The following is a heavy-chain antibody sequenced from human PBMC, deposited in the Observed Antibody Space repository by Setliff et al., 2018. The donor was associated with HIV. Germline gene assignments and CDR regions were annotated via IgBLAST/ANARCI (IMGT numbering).Heavy chain of an antibody. J-gene: IGHJ3*02. CDR3: TTSFTHYYYDSSGYYGALDI. V-gene: IGHV3-15*04. CDR1: GFTFSNAW. Sequence: PGGSLRLSCAASGFTFSNAWMTWVRQAPGKGLEWVGRIESKTDGGTTDYAAPVKGRFTISRDDSKNTVFLHMNSLKTEDTAVYYCTTSFTHYYYDSSGYYGALDIWGQGTMVTVSS. D-gene: IGHD3-22*01. CDR2: IESKTDGGTT.